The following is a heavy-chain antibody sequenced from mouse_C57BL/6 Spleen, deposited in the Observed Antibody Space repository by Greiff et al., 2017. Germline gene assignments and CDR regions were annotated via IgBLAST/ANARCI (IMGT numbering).Heavy chain of an antibody. D-gene: IGHD1-1*01. J-gene: IGHJ1*03. CDR2: IDPSDSYT. CDR3: ARRGTTVVAVDV. CDR1: GYTFTSYW. Sequence: QVQLQQPGAELVMPGASVKLSCKASGYTFTSYWMHWVKQRPGQGLEWIGEIDPSDSYTTYNQKFKGKSTLTVDKSSSTAYMQLSRLTSEDSAVYYCARRGTTVVAVDVWGTGTTGTVSS. V-gene: IGHV1-69*01.